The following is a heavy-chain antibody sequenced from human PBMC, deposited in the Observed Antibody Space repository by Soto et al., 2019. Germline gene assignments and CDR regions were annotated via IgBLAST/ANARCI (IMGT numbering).Heavy chain of an antibody. J-gene: IGHJ4*02. Sequence: SETLSLTCTVSGGSISSGDYYWSWIRQPPGKGLEWIGYIYYSGSTYYNPSLKSRVTISVDTSKNQFSPKLSSVTAADTAIYYCAADRGYSYGYFDFWGQGTLVTVS. CDR3: AADRGYSYGYFDF. CDR1: GGSISSGDYY. V-gene: IGHV4-31*03. CDR2: IYYSGST. D-gene: IGHD5-18*01.